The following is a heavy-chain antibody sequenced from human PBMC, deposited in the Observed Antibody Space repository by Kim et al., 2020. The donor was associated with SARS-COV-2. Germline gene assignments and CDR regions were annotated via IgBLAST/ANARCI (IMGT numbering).Heavy chain of an antibody. CDR2: IYSGGIT. Sequence: GGSLRLSCAASGFTVSSNYMSWVRQAPGKGLEWVSVIYSGGITYYADSVKGRFTISRDNSKNTLYLQMNSLRAEDTAVYYCARDLGGWTFDYWGQGTLVTVSS. D-gene: IGHD6-19*01. J-gene: IGHJ4*02. CDR1: GFTVSSNY. V-gene: IGHV3-53*01. CDR3: ARDLGGWTFDY.